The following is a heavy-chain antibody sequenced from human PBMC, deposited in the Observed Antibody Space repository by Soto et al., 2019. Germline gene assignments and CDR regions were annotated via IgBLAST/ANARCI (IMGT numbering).Heavy chain of an antibody. CDR1: GYSFTSYW. CDR3: ARYFLAKGIAVAGPAFDI. CDR2: IYPGDSDT. D-gene: IGHD6-19*01. J-gene: IGHJ3*02. V-gene: IGHV5-51*01. Sequence: PGESLKISCKGSGYSFTSYWIGWVRQMPGKGLEWMGIIYPGDSDTRYSPSFQGQVTISADKSISTAYLQWSSLKASDTAMYYCARYFLAKGIAVAGPAFDIWGQGTMVTVSS.